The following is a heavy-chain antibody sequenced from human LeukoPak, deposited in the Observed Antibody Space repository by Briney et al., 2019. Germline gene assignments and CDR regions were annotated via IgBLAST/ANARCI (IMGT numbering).Heavy chain of an antibody. Sequence: SETLSLTCTVSGGSISSYYWSWIRQPPGKGLEWIGYIYYSGSTNYNPSLKSRVTISVDTSKNQFSLKLSSVTAADTAVYYCARLPTAISFWFDPWGQGTLVTVSS. CDR1: GGSISSYY. J-gene: IGHJ5*02. CDR3: ARLPTAISFWFDP. V-gene: IGHV4-59*08. D-gene: IGHD3-3*01. CDR2: IYYSGST.